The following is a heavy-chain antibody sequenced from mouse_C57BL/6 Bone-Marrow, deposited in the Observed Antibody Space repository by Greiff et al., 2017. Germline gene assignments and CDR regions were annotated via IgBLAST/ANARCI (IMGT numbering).Heavy chain of an antibody. CDR1: GYTFTSYW. J-gene: IGHJ3*01. Sequence: QVQLQQSGAELVKPGASVKLSCKTSGYTFTSYWIQWVKQRPGQGLGWIGEIFPGTGTTYYNEKFKGKATLTIDTSSSTAYMQLSSLTSEDSAVYFCARGGILISTVGEGAWFAYWGQGTLVTVSA. CDR3: ARGGILISTVGEGAWFAY. CDR2: IFPGTGTT. D-gene: IGHD1-1*01. V-gene: IGHV1S132*01.